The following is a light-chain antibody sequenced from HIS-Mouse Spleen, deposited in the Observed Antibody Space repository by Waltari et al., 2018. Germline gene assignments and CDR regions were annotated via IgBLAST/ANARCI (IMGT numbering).Light chain of an antibody. V-gene: IGLV2-11*01. CDR1: SSDFGGYNY. J-gene: IGLJ2*01. CDR2: DVS. CDR3: CSYAGSYTVV. Sequence: QSALTQPRSVSGSPGQSVTISCTGTSSDFGGYNYVPWYQQHPGKAPKPMIYDVSKRPSGVPDRFSGSKSGNTASLTISGLQAEDEADYYCCSYAGSYTVVFGGGTKLTVL.